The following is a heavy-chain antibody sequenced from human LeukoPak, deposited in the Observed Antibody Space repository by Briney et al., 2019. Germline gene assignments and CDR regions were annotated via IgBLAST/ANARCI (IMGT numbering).Heavy chain of an antibody. CDR2: IWYDGSNK. CDR3: AKSPARDFWSRSIEYYYYGMDV. Sequence: GGSLRLSCAASGFTFSSYGMHWVRQAPGKGLEWVAVIWYDGSNKYYADSVKGRFTISRDNSKNTLYLQMNSLRAEDTAVYYCAKSPARDFWSRSIEYYYYGMDVWGQGTTVTVSS. J-gene: IGHJ6*02. D-gene: IGHD3-3*01. CDR1: GFTFSSYG. V-gene: IGHV3-30*02.